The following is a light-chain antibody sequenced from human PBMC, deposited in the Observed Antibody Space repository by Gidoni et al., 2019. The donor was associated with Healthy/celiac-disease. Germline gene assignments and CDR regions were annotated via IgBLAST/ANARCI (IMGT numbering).Light chain of an antibody. Sequence: DSVMTQSPYSLAVSLGERATINCKSRQSVLYSSNNKNYLAWYQQKPGQPPKLLIYWASTRESGVPDRFSGSGSGTDFTLTISSLQAEDVAVYYCQQYYSTLWTFGQGTKVEIK. CDR3: QQYYSTLWT. CDR1: QSVLYSSNNKNY. J-gene: IGKJ1*01. CDR2: WAS. V-gene: IGKV4-1*01.